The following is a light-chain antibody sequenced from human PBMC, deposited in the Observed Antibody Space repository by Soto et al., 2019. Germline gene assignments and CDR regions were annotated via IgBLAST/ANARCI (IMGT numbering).Light chain of an antibody. Sequence: EKVMTQSPATLSMSPGERATLSCRASQSVNSYLAWYQQKPGQAPRLLIYGASTRATGIRARFSGSGSGTEFTLTISSRQSEDFAVYYCQQYTNWPSWTFGQGTKVEIK. CDR1: QSVNSY. V-gene: IGKV3-15*01. CDR3: QQYTNWPSWT. J-gene: IGKJ1*01. CDR2: GAS.